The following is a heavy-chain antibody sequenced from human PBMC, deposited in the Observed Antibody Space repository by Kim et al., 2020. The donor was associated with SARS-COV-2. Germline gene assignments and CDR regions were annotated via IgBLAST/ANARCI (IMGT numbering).Heavy chain of an antibody. J-gene: IGHJ5*02. D-gene: IGHD3-10*01. V-gene: IGHV3-23*01. Sequence: RFTISRDNSKNTLYLQMNSLRAEDTAVYYCAKAPGESSYYGSGSYNWFDPWGQGTLVTVSS. CDR3: AKAPGESSYYGSGSYNWFDP.